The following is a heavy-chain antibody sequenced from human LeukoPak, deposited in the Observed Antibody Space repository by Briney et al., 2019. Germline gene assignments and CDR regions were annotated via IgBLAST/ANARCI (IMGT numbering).Heavy chain of an antibody. Sequence: PSETLSLTCAVSGGSISSGGYSWSWIRQPPGKGLEWVSAVSDGGGNTYYADSVKGRFTISRDNSKNTLYLQMNSLRAEDTALYYCVKALQNTNGWFHFDSWGQGTLVAVSS. CDR2: VSDGGGNT. CDR3: VKALQNTNGWFHFDS. V-gene: IGHV3-23*01. D-gene: IGHD6-19*01. CDR1: GGSISSGGYS. J-gene: IGHJ4*02.